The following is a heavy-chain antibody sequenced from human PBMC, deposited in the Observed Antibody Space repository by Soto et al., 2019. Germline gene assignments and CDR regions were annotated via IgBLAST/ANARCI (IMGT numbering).Heavy chain of an antibody. CDR1: GVTLSGYY. CDR2: IYFNGTT. J-gene: IGHJ4*02. Sequence: SETLSLSCTVSGVTLSGYYWSWIRQTPGKTLEWIGCIYFNGTTNYNPSLKSRVTISLDMSKNQFSLKLRSVTAADTAVYHCARGKGTHKYWGRGALVTVSS. V-gene: IGHV4-59*01. CDR3: ARGKGTHKY. D-gene: IGHD3-10*01.